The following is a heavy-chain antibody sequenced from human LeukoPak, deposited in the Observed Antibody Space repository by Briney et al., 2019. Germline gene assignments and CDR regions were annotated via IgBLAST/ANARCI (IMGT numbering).Heavy chain of an antibody. V-gene: IGHV1-8*01. CDR3: ARNPPRYQLPKKYGMDV. CDR2: KNPNSGNT. J-gene: IGHJ6*02. D-gene: IGHD2-2*01. CDR1: GYTFTSYD. Sequence: GASVKVSCKASGYTFTSYDINWVRQATGQGLEWMGWKNPNSGNTGYAQKFQGRVTMTRNTSISTAYMELSSLRSEDTAVYYCARNPPRYQLPKKYGMDVWGQGTTVTVSS.